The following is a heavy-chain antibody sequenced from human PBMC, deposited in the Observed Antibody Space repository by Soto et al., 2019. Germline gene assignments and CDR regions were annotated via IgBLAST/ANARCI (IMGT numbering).Heavy chain of an antibody. D-gene: IGHD5-18*01. CDR1: GFTVSSNY. V-gene: IGHV3-66*04. CDR2: IYSGGSA. CDR3: ARHGYSYGAAYFDY. Sequence: EVQLVESGGGLVQPGGSLRLSCAASGFTVSSNYMSWVRQAPGKGLEWVSVIYSGGSAYYAGSVKGRFTISRDNSKNTLYLKMISLRAEDTAVYYCARHGYSYGAAYFDYWGQGTLVTVSS. J-gene: IGHJ4*02.